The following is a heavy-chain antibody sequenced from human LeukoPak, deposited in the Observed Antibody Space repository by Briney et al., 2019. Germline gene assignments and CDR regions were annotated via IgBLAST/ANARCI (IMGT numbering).Heavy chain of an antibody. CDR1: GGSISSYY. V-gene: IGHV4-4*07. CDR2: IYSSGST. CDR3: ARGPGIQLWLLYAFDI. D-gene: IGHD5-18*01. Sequence: SETLSLTCTVSGGSISSYYWSWIRQPAGKGLEWIGTIYSSGSTNYNPSLKSRVTMSVDTSKNQFSLKLSSVTAADTAVYYCARGPGIQLWLLYAFDIWGQGTMVTVSS. J-gene: IGHJ3*02.